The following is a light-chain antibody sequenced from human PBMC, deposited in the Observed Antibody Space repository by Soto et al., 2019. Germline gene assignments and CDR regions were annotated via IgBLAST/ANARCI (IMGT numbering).Light chain of an antibody. CDR2: TNN. CDR1: TSNIESHP. CDR3: ATWDDSRNGV. Sequence: QLVLTQPPSASGTPGQRITISCSGSTSNIESHPVNWFQQVPGAAPKLLIKTNNQRPSGVPDRFSGSKSGASASLAISGLQSEDEGTYYCATWDDSRNGVFGSGTKLTVL. V-gene: IGLV1-44*01. J-gene: IGLJ1*01.